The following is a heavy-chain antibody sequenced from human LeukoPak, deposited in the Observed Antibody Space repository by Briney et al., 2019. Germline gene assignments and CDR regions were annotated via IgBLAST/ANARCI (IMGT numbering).Heavy chain of an antibody. V-gene: IGHV3-48*01. D-gene: IGHD2-2*01. CDR1: GFTFSSYS. Sequence: GGPLRLSCAASGFTFSSYSMNWVRQAPGKGLEWVSYISSSSSTIYYADSVKGRFTISRDNAKNSLYLQMNSLRAEDTAVYYCAKVSNVIPWDAFDIWGQGTMVTVSS. CDR2: ISSSSSTI. CDR3: AKVSNVIPWDAFDI. J-gene: IGHJ3*02.